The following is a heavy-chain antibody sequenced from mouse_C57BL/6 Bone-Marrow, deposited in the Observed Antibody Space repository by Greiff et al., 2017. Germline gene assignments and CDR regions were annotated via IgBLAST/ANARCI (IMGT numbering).Heavy chain of an antibody. J-gene: IGHJ2*01. CDR3: ARWLLSFDY. CDR2: INPNYGTP. CDR1: GYSFTDFN. V-gene: IGHV1-39*01. Sequence: VQLQQSGPALVKPGASVKISCKASGYSFTDFNLNWVKQSNGKSLEWIGVINPNYGTPSYNQKFKGKATLTVDKSSSTADMQLTIMSSEYSAIYYCARWLLSFDYWGQGTTLTVSS. D-gene: IGHD2-3*01.